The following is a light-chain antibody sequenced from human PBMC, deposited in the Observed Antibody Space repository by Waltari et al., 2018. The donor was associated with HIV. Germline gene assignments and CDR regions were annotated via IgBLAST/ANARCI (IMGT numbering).Light chain of an antibody. Sequence: DIVMTQSPDSLAVSLGKRATINCKSSQSVLYSSNNKNYLAWYQQKPGQPPKLLIYWASTRESGVPDRFSGSGSGTDFTLTISSLQAEDVAVYYCQQYHSTPTWTFGQGTKVEIK. J-gene: IGKJ1*01. CDR2: WAS. V-gene: IGKV4-1*01. CDR3: QQYHSTPTWT. CDR1: QSVLYSSNNKNY.